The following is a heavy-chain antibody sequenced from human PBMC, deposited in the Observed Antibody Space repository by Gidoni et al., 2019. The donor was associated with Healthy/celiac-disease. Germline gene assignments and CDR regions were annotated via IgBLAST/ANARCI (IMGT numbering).Heavy chain of an antibody. CDR3: ASAPIAPDPTDGYRFDY. Sequence: QVQLQASGPGLVKLSETLSLTYTVSGGPISSYYRSWIRQPPGKGLEWIGYIYYSGSTNYNPSLKSRVTISVDTSKNQFSLKLSSVTAADTAVYYCASAPIAPDPTDGYRFDYWGQGTLVTVSS. V-gene: IGHV4-59*01. CDR1: GGPISSYY. D-gene: IGHD5-12*01. CDR2: IYYSGST. J-gene: IGHJ4*02.